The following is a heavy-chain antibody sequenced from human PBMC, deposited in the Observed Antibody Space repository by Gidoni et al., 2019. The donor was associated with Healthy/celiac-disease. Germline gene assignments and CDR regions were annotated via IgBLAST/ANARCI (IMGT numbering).Heavy chain of an antibody. V-gene: IGHV4-30-4*01. J-gene: IGHJ4*02. Sequence: QVQLQESGPGLVTPSQTLSLTCTGEGGSIRRGEYYWSWIRQPPGKGLEWIGYIYYSVSTYYNPSLKSRVTISVDTSKNQFSLKLSSVTAADTAVYYCARDGDGAAADYFDYWGQGTLVTVSS. CDR1: GGSIRRGEYY. CDR2: IYYSVST. D-gene: IGHD6-13*01. CDR3: ARDGDGAAADYFDY.